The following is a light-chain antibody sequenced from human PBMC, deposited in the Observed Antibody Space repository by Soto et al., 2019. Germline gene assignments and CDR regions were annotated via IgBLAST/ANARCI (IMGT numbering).Light chain of an antibody. Sequence: AIQMAQSPSSLSASVRDRVTITCRASQGIRNDLGWYQQKPGKAPKLLIYAASSLQSGVPSRFSGSGSGTDFTLTISSLQPEDFATYYCLQDYNYPYTFGQGTKVDIK. CDR1: QGIRND. CDR3: LQDYNYPYT. V-gene: IGKV1-6*01. J-gene: IGKJ2*01. CDR2: AAS.